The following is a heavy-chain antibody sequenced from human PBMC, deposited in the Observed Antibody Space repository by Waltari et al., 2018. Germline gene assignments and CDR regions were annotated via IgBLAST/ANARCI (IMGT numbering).Heavy chain of an antibody. V-gene: IGHV4-59*01. CDR3: ARDRADTIFGVVNYGMDV. CDR1: GGSISSYY. D-gene: IGHD3-3*01. Sequence: QVQLQESGPGLVKPSETLSLTCTVSGGSISSYYWSWIRQPPVQGLEWIGYIYYSGSTNYNPSLKSRVTISVDTSKNQFSLKLSSVTAADTAVDYCARDRADTIFGVVNYGMDVWGQGTTVTVSS. CDR2: IYYSGST. J-gene: IGHJ6*02.